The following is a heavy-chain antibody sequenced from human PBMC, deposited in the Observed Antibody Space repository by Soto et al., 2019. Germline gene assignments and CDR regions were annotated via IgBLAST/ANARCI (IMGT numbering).Heavy chain of an antibody. CDR3: ARDLGAYCSSTSWPRAFDI. CDR2: INPNSGGT. J-gene: IGHJ3*02. CDR1: GYTFNGYY. V-gene: IGHV1-2*04. Sequence: GASVKASCKASGYTFNGYYMHWVRQATGQGLEWMGWINPNSGGTNYAQKFQGWVTMTRDTSISTAYMELSRLRSDDTAVYYCARDLGAYCSSTSWPRAFDIWGQGKMVTVS. D-gene: IGHD2-2*01.